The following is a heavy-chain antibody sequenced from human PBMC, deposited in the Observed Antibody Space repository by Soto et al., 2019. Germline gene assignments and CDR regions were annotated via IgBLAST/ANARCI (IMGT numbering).Heavy chain of an antibody. CDR3: ARAFYGDYAPYYYGMDV. Sequence: SETLSLTCGVSGYSISSGFYWGWIRQAPGKGLEWIGNVYHSGSTYYNPYNPSLKSRVTISVDTSKNQFSLRLRSVTAADTAVYYCARAFYGDYAPYYYGMDVWGQGTTGTVSS. CDR2: VYHSGST. CDR1: GYSISSGFY. J-gene: IGHJ6*02. D-gene: IGHD4-17*01. V-gene: IGHV4-38-2*01.